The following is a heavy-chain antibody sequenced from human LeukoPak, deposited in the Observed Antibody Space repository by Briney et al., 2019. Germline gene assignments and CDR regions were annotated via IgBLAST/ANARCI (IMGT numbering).Heavy chain of an antibody. Sequence: SQTLSLTCVISGXSVSSNTAAWNWIRQSPSRGLEWLGRTYYRFKWYNDYAVSVKSRITINPDTSKNQVSLQLNSVTPEDTAVYYCAREGYNYAQFDYWGQGTLVTVSS. CDR1: GXSVSSNTAA. CDR2: TYYRFKWYN. D-gene: IGHD5-18*01. CDR3: AREGYNYAQFDY. J-gene: IGHJ4*02. V-gene: IGHV6-1*01.